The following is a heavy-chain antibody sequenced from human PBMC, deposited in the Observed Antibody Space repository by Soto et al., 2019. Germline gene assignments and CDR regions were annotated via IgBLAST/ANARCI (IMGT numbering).Heavy chain of an antibody. CDR1: GYTFTYYG. CDR3: ARDRMFTEASPDCMDV. J-gene: IGHJ6*02. CDR2: ISGYNGNT. V-gene: IGHV1-18*01. Sequence: QFQLVQSGPEVKKPGASVKVSCKASGYTFTYYGMSWVRQAPGQGLEWMGWISGYNGNTNYAQKLRGRVSMTTDTSTSTAYMELRSLRSDDTAVYYCARDRMFTEASPDCMDVWGPGTTVTVSS. D-gene: IGHD2-15*01.